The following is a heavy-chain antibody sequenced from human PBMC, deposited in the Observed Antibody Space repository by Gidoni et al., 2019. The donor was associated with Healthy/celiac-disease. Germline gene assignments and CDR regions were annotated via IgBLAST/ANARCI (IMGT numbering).Heavy chain of an antibody. CDR3: ASMRMTTVTTYYYYGMDV. D-gene: IGHD4-17*01. CDR1: GSTFTSYA. J-gene: IGHJ6*02. CDR2: INAGNGNT. V-gene: IGHV1-3*01. Sequence: QVQLVQSGAEVKKPGASVKVSCKASGSTFTSYAMHWVRQAPGQRLEWMGWINAGNGNTKDSQKFQGRVTITRDTSASTAYMELSSLRSEDTAVYYCASMRMTTVTTYYYYGMDVWGQGTTVTVSS.